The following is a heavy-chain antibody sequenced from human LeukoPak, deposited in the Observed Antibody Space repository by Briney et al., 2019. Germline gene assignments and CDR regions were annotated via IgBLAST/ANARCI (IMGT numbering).Heavy chain of an antibody. J-gene: IGHJ5*01. V-gene: IGHV1-18*04. CDR1: GYTFKNYG. Sequence: GASVKVSCKASGYTFKNYGISWVRQAPGQGLEWMGWISTYNGDTKHAQKVQGRLTLTADASTSTAYMELRGLRSDDTAVYYCARDPLNTSGWYIWFDFWGQGTLVTVSS. CDR2: ISTYNGDT. CDR3: ARDPLNTSGWYIWFDF. D-gene: IGHD6-19*01.